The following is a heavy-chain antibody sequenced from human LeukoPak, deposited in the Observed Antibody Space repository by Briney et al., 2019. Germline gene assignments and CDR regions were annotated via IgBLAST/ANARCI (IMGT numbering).Heavy chain of an antibody. Sequence: GASVKVSCKASGYTFTGYYMHWVRQAPGQGLEWMGWINPNSGGTNYAQKFQGRVTMTRDTSISTAYMELSRLRSDDTAVYYCARDLAYEEQQPAQVDLDYWGQGTLVTVSS. J-gene: IGHJ4*02. CDR2: INPNSGGT. V-gene: IGHV1-2*02. CDR1: GYTFTGYY. CDR3: ARDLAYEEQQPAQVDLDY. D-gene: IGHD6-13*01.